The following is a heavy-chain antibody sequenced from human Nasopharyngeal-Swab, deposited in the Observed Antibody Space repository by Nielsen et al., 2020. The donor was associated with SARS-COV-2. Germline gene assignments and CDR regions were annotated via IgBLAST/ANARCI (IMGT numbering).Heavy chain of an antibody. CDR2: IKQEGTLK. J-gene: IGHJ4*02. CDR3: VRNEI. Sequence: GESPKIPCGGPGFNFSDYWMSWVSESPEKGLEWVANIKQEGTLKSYVDSVKGRFIISRDNAKNSLDLQMNSLRVEDTAVYYCVRNEIWGQGTLVTVS. CDR1: GFNFSDYW. V-gene: IGHV3-7*03.